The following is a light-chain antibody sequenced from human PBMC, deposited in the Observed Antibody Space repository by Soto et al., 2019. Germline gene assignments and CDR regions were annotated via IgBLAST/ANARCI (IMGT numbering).Light chain of an antibody. CDR2: SAS. J-gene: IGKJ1*01. Sequence: AIQMTQSPSSLSAFVGDSVTITCRASQDIKDEVGWYQQKPGKAPRLLIFSASSLQSGVPSRFRGCGTGTDFTLTISGLQAADFATYYCLQHDSYPWTFGQGTKVEIK. V-gene: IGKV1-6*01. CDR1: QDIKDE. CDR3: LQHDSYPWT.